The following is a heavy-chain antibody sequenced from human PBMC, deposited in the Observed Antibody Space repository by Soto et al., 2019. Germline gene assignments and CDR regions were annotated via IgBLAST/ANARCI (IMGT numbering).Heavy chain of an antibody. CDR3: ARRDIKSGRSGIRSTKAYYYCMDV. Sequence: YKSSVGTFSSYVIIWVRPAPGQGLERMGGIIPIFGTANYAQKFQGRVTITADESTSTAYMELSSLRSEDTAVYHCARRDIKSGRSGIRSTKAYYYCMDVWGQGTTGSLAS. J-gene: IGHJ6*02. CDR2: IIPIFGTA. D-gene: IGHD2-2*01. CDR1: VGTFSSYV. V-gene: IGHV1-69*01.